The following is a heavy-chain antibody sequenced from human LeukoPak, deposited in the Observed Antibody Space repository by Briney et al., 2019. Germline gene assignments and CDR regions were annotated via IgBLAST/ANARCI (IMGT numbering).Heavy chain of an antibody. Sequence: SETLSLTCTVSGYSITSGYYWGWIRQPPGKGLEWIGSIYHSGNTYYNPSLKSRVTISVDTSKNQFSLKLSSVTAADTAVYYCTRVYGNYRKAFDIWGQGTMVTVSS. J-gene: IGHJ3*02. D-gene: IGHD4-11*01. CDR1: GYSITSGYY. V-gene: IGHV4-38-2*02. CDR2: IYHSGNT. CDR3: TRVYGNYRKAFDI.